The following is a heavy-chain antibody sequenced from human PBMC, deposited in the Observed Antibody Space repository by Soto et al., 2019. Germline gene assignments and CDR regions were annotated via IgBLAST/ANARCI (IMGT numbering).Heavy chain of an antibody. Sequence: QVQLQESGPGLVKPSQTLSLTCTVSGGSISSGGYYWSWIRQHPGKGLEWIGYIYDSGSTYYNPYLNSRVTISVDTSKNQFSLKLSSVTAADTAVYYCARDAWGVSKGATTPRYYYYGMDVWGQGTTVTVSS. V-gene: IGHV4-31*03. J-gene: IGHJ6*02. CDR3: ARDAWGVSKGATTPRYYYYGMDV. D-gene: IGHD1-26*01. CDR1: GGSISSGGYY. CDR2: IYDSGST.